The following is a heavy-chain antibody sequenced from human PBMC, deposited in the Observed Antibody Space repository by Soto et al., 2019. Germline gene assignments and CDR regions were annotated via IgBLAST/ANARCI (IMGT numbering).Heavy chain of an antibody. Sequence: PPETLSLTFTVPGASITSYHWSWIRHPALNVLEWIGHIHSSGSTNYNPSLKSRVTMSVETSKNQFSLRLMSLTAEDTAVYYCARGSEYYDSSGPIAAFDYWGQGTLVPVSS. CDR3: ARGSEYYDSSGPIAAFDY. CDR1: GASITSYH. V-gene: IGHV4-4*07. D-gene: IGHD3-22*01. CDR2: IHSSGST. J-gene: IGHJ4*02.